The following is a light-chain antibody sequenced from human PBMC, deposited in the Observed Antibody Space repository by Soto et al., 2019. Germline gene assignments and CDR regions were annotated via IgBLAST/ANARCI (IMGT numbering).Light chain of an antibody. Sequence: DIQLIQSPSFLSASVGDRVTITCRASQGISSYLAWYQQKPGKAPKLLIYAASTLQSGVPSRFSGSGSGTEFTLTISSLQPEDFATYYCQQLNSYPQITFGQGTRLEIK. CDR2: AAS. CDR3: QQLNSYPQIT. J-gene: IGKJ5*01. V-gene: IGKV1-9*01. CDR1: QGISSY.